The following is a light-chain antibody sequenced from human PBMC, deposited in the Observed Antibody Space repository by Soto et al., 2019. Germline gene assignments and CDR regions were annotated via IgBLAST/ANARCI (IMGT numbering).Light chain of an antibody. CDR3: QQYNSYSWT. CDR2: KAS. Sequence: DIQMTQSPSTLSASVGDRLTIACRASQSISSFLAWYQQKPGKAPKLLIYKASSLESGVPSRFSGSGSGTEFTLTISSLQPDDFATYYCQQYNSYSWTFGQGTKVDI. J-gene: IGKJ1*01. V-gene: IGKV1-5*03. CDR1: QSISSF.